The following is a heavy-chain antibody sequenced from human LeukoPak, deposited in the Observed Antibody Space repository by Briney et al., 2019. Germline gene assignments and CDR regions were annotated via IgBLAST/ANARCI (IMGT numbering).Heavy chain of an antibody. CDR1: GGTLIGFA. D-gene: IGHD2-2*01. CDR2: IIPMYTTA. J-gene: IGHJ6*04. Sequence: SVKVSRKVSGGTLIGFAISWARQAPGQGLEWMGGIIPMYTTANYAQKLQGRVTITADESTNTAYMELSSLRSEDTAVYYCASRWILGYCSSNTCGHKYYNGMDVWGKGTTVTVSP. CDR3: ASRWILGYCSSNTCGHKYYNGMDV. V-gene: IGHV1-69*13.